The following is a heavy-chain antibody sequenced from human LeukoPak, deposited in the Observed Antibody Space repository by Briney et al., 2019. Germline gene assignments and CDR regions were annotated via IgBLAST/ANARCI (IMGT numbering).Heavy chain of an antibody. CDR3: ARVVCITIFGVVICEDAFDI. J-gene: IGHJ3*02. CDR1: GYTFTSYG. D-gene: IGHD3-3*01. Sequence: GASVKVSCKASGYTFTSYGISWVRQATGQGLEWMGWMNPNSGNTGYAQKFQGRVTMTRNTSISTAYMELSSLRSEDTAVYYCARVVCITIFGVVICEDAFDIWGQGTMVTVSS. CDR2: MNPNSGNT. V-gene: IGHV1-8*02.